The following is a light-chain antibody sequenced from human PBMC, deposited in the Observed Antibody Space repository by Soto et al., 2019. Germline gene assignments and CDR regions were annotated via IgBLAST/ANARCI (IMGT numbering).Light chain of an antibody. J-gene: IGKJ1*01. V-gene: IGKV3-11*01. CDR1: QRVSSY. CDR3: QQRSNWPRT. Sequence: EIVLTQSPATLSLSPGERATLSCRASQRVSSYLAWYQQKPGQAPRLLIYDASNSATGIPARFSGSGSGTDFTLTISSLEPEDFAVYYCQQRSNWPRTFGQGTKVEIK. CDR2: DAS.